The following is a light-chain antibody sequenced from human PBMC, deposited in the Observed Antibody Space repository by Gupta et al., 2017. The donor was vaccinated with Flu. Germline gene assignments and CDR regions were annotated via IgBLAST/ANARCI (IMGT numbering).Light chain of an antibody. CDR2: GAS. CDR1: LSVSNN. J-gene: IGKJ2*01. V-gene: IGKV3-15*01. Sequence: VMTQSPATLSLSPGERATLSCRASLSVSNNVAWYQQKPGQAPRLVMYGASTRASGIPSTFSGSQSGTEFTLTISSLQSEDFAVYYCQHYNNWPYTFGQGTKLEIK. CDR3: QHYNNWPYT.